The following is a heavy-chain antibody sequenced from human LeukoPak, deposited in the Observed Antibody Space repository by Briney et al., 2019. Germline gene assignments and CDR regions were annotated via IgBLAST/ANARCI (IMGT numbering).Heavy chain of an antibody. CDR3: SRVSADYYDDSSSDY. J-gene: IGHJ4*02. CDR2: IYYNGST. V-gene: IGHV4-30-4*08. CDR1: GGSISSGDCY. Sequence: PSETLSLTCTVSGGSISSGDCYWGWIRQPRGKGLEWLGYIYYNGSTYYNPSLKSRFTTSVDTSKNQFSLKLSSVTAADTAVYYCSRVSADYYDDSSSDYWGQGTLVTVSS. D-gene: IGHD3-22*01.